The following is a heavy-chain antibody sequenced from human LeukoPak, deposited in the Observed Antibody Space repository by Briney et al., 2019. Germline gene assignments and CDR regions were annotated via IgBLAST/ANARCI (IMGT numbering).Heavy chain of an antibody. CDR1: GGSISSSSYY. D-gene: IGHD3-22*01. Sequence: SETLSLTCTVSGGSISSSSYYWGWIRQPPGKGLEWIGSIYYSGSTYYNPSLKSRVTISVDTSKNQFSLKLSSVTAADTAVYYCARSNYYDSSGYPINYYYYMDVWGKGTTVTVSS. J-gene: IGHJ6*03. V-gene: IGHV4-39*07. CDR3: ARSNYYDSSGYPINYYYYMDV. CDR2: IYYSGST.